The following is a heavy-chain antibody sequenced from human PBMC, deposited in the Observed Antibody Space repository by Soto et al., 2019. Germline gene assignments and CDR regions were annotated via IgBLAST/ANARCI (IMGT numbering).Heavy chain of an antibody. V-gene: IGHV3-21*04. D-gene: IGHD2-8*01. J-gene: IGHJ4*02. CDR1: GFTFSSYN. Sequence: GGSLRLSCAASGFTFSSYNMNWVRQAPGKGLEWVSSISGIGTYIYHADSVKGRFTISRDNAKNSLFLQMNSLRAEDTAVYYCANVLYHDAIQVDGIALWGRGPLDTVSS. CDR3: ANVLYHDAIQVDGIAL. CDR2: ISGIGTYI.